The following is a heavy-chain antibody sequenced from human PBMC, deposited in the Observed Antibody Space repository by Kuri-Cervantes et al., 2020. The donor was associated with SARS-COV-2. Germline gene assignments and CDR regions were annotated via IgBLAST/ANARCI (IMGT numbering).Heavy chain of an antibody. Sequence: ASVKVSCKVSGYTLTELSMHWVRQAPGKGLEWMGGFDPEDGETIYAQKFQGRVTMTRNTSISTAYMELSSLRSEDTAVYYCARGDGIAARRSYYYYMGVWGKGTTVTGSS. CDR2: FDPEDGET. D-gene: IGHD6-6*01. V-gene: IGHV1-24*01. J-gene: IGHJ6*03. CDR3: ARGDGIAARRSYYYYMGV. CDR1: GYTLTELS.